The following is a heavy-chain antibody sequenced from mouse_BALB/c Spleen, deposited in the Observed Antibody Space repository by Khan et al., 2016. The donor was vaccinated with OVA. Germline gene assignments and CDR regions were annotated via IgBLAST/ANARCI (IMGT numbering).Heavy chain of an antibody. D-gene: IGHD4-1*01. CDR2: ISSGGDYT. CDR1: GFTFSSYS. V-gene: IGHV5-6*01. Sequence: EVELVESGGDLVKPGGSLKLSCAASGFTFSSYSMSWVRQTPDKRLEWAASISSGGDYTYYPDSVKGRFTISSDIAKNTLYQQMSDLKSEDTAVDYCEDHLTGSLEYWGQGTLVTVSA. CDR3: EDHLTGSLEY. J-gene: IGHJ3*01.